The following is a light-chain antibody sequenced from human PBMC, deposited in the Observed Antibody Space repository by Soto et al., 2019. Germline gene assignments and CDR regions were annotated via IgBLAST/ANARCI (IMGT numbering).Light chain of an antibody. CDR1: QSIGSY. CDR2: DAS. V-gene: IGKV3-11*01. CDR3: QQRSTWPPFS. J-gene: IGKJ3*01. Sequence: EIVLTHSPATLSLSLCERATLSWRASQSIGSYLAWYQHKLGQPPRLLIYDASNRATGIPVRFSGSGSGTDFTLTISSLEPEDFAVYYCQQRSTWPPFSFGPGTKVDNK.